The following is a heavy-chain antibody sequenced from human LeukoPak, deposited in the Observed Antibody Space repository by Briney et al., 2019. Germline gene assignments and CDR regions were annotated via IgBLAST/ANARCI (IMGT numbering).Heavy chain of an antibody. CDR1: GGTFSSYA. J-gene: IGHJ4*02. Sequence: ASEKVSCKASGGTFSSYAISWVRQAPGHGLEWMGRIIPIPGIAKYAQKFQDRVTITADKSTSTAYMELSSLRSEDTAVDYCARDSRIRGIMYLDYWGRGTLVTVSS. D-gene: IGHD3-10*01. CDR3: ARDSRIRGIMYLDY. V-gene: IGHV1-69*04. CDR2: IIPIPGIA.